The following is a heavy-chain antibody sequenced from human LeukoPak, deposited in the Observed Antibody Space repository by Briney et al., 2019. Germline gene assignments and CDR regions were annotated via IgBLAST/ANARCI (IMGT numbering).Heavy chain of an antibody. CDR2: VDPEDGET. CDR1: GYTFTDYY. D-gene: IGHD1-26*01. Sequence: ASVKISCKVSGYTFTDYYMHWVQQAPGKGLEWMGLVDPEDGETICAEKFQGRVTITADTSTDTAYMELSSLRSEDTAVYYCATVASREVGATFDYWGQGTLVTVSS. V-gene: IGHV1-69-2*01. J-gene: IGHJ4*02. CDR3: ATVASREVGATFDY.